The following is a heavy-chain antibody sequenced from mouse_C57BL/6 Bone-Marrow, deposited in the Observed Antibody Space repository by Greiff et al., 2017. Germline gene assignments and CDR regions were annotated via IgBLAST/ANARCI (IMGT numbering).Heavy chain of an antibody. V-gene: IGHV8-8*01. CDR2: IWWDDDK. Sequence: QVTLKVSGPGILQPSQTLSLTCSFSGFSLSTFGMGVGWIRQPPGKGLEWLAHIWWDDDKYYNPALKSRLTISKDTSKNPVFLKIANVDTADTATYYWARPAYYYGSPYYYAIDYWGQGTSVTVAS. CDR1: GFSLSTFGMG. CDR3: ARPAYYYGSPYYYAIDY. J-gene: IGHJ4*01. D-gene: IGHD1-1*01.